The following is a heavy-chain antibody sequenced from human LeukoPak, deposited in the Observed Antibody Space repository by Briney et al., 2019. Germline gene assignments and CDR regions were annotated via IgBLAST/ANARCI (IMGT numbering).Heavy chain of an antibody. J-gene: IGHJ3*02. CDR2: IYYTGGET. D-gene: IGHD1/OR15-1a*01. Sequence: PSETLSLTCTVSGGSINSYYWSWIRQPPGKGLGWIGYIYYTGGETNYNPSLKSRLTISVDTFKNQFSLMLTSVTAADTAVYYCARQPVRTAAFDIWAQGTMVTVSS. CDR3: ARQPVRTAAFDI. CDR1: GGSINSYY. V-gene: IGHV4-59*08.